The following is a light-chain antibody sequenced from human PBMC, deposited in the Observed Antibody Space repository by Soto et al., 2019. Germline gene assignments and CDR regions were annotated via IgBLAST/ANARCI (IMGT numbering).Light chain of an antibody. CDR2: WAS. Sequence: DIVMTQSPDSLAVSLGERATINCKSSQSVLYSSTNNNYMAWYQQKPGQPPKLLLYWASTRESGVPDRFSGSGSGTDFTLTISTLQAEDVAVYYCQQYYAAPLTFGGGTKVEIK. CDR1: QSVLYSSTNNNY. CDR3: QQYYAAPLT. V-gene: IGKV4-1*01. J-gene: IGKJ4*01.